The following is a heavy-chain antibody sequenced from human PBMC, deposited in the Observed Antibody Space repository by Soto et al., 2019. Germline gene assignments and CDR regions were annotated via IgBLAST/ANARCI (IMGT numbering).Heavy chain of an antibody. Sequence: QVQLVQSGAEVKKPGASVTVSCKASGYTFTSYGISWVRQAPGQGLEWMGWISAYTGNTNYAQKLQGRVTMTTDTSTSTAYMELRSLRADDTAVYYCARDPYYSDSSGPGWFDPWGQGTLVTVSS. CDR1: GYTFTSYG. V-gene: IGHV1-18*01. D-gene: IGHD3-22*01. CDR3: ARDPYYSDSSGPGWFDP. J-gene: IGHJ5*02. CDR2: ISAYTGNT.